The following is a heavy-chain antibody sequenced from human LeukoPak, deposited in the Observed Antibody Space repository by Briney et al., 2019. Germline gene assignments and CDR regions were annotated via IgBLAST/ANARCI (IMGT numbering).Heavy chain of an antibody. CDR2: IYRGGST. CDR1: GFTVSSNY. CDR3: ARVTFSSSWYYFDY. Sequence: GGSLRLSCAASGFTVSSNYMSWVRQGPGKGLEWVSVIYRGGSTYYADSVKGRFTISRDNSKNTLYLQMNSLSTEDTAVYYCARVTFSSSWYYFDYWGQGTLVTVSS. J-gene: IGHJ4*02. V-gene: IGHV3-66*01. D-gene: IGHD6-13*01.